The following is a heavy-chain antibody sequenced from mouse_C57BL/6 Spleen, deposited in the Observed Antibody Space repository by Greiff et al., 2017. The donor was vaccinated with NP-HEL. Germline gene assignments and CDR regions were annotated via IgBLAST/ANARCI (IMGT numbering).Heavy chain of an antibody. V-gene: IGHV1-81*01. D-gene: IGHD1-1*01. CDR2: IYPRSGNT. CDR3: ARKDYGSSSAWFAY. Sequence: VQLQQSGAELARPGASVKLSCKASGYTFTSYGISWVKQRTGQGLEWIGEIYPRSGNTYYNEKFKGKATLTADKSSSTAYMELRSLTSEDSAVYFCARKDYGSSSAWFAYWGQGTLVTVSA. CDR1: GYTFTSYG. J-gene: IGHJ3*01.